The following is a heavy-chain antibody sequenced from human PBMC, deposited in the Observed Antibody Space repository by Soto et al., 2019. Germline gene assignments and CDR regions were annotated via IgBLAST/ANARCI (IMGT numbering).Heavy chain of an antibody. Sequence: SETLSLTCTVSGGSISSGGYYWSWIRQHPGKGLEWIGYIYYSGSTYYNPSLKSRVTISVDTSKNQFSLKLSSVTAADTAVYYCSRGGEQHRAINYWGQGTMVTVSS. V-gene: IGHV4-31*03. CDR1: GGSISSGGYY. J-gene: IGHJ4*02. CDR2: IYYSGST. CDR3: SRGGEQHRAINY. D-gene: IGHD2-21*01.